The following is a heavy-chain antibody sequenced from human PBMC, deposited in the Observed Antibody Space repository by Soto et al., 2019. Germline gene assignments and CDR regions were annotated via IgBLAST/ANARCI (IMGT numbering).Heavy chain of an antibody. Sequence: QVQLQESGPGLVKPSGTLSLTCVVSGASISSNNWWSWVRQPPGKGLEWIGEIYHSGTTSYNPSLKSRVTMSVDTSKNQFSLKVTSVTAADTAVYFCAKDGSGHPYYSDNWGQGTLVTVSS. D-gene: IGHD2-15*01. V-gene: IGHV4-4*02. J-gene: IGHJ4*02. CDR1: GASISSNNW. CDR2: IYHSGTT. CDR3: AKDGSGHPYYSDN.